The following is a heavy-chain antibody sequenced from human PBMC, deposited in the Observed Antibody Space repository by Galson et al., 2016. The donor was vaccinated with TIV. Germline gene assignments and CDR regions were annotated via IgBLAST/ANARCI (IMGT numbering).Heavy chain of an antibody. D-gene: IGHD3-10*01. CDR2: IYSSGGT. Sequence: LSLTCTVSGESISGYYWSWVRQPAGKGLEWIGRIYSSGGTNYNPSLKSRVTMSVDTSKNQFSLRLSSLTAADTAVYYCARDIYYYGSGSYYKYWGQGTLVTVSS. V-gene: IGHV4-4*07. CDR3: ARDIYYYGSGSYYKY. J-gene: IGHJ4*02. CDR1: GESISGYY.